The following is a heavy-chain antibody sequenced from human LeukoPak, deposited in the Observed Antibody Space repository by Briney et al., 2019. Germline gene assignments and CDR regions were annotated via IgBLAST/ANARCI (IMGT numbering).Heavy chain of an antibody. CDR3: ARDGTVTAGPFDP. Sequence: SGGSLRLSCAASGLTFSSFGMHWVRQAPGKGLEWVAFIWYDGSNKYYADSVKGRFTISRDNSKHTLYLQMNSLRVEDTAVYYCARDGTVTAGPFDPWGQGTLVTVSS. V-gene: IGHV3-33*01. CDR1: GLTFSSFG. CDR2: IWYDGSNK. J-gene: IGHJ5*02. D-gene: IGHD4-11*01.